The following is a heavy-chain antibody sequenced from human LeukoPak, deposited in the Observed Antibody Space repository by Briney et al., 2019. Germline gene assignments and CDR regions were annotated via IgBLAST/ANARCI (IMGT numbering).Heavy chain of an antibody. CDR2: IIPILGIA. J-gene: IGHJ4*02. V-gene: IGHV1-69*04. CDR1: GGTFSSYA. Sequence: GASVKVSCKASGGTFSSYAISWVRQAPGQGLEWMGRIIPILGIANYAQKFQGRVTITADKSTSTAYMELSGLRSEDTAVYYCARANCSGGSCYSREYFDYWGQGTLVTVSS. D-gene: IGHD2-15*01. CDR3: ARANCSGGSCYSREYFDY.